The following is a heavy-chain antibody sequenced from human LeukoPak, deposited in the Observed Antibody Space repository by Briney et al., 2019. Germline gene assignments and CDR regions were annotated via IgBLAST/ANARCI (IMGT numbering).Heavy chain of an antibody. CDR2: IFSGGAT. J-gene: IGHJ4*02. D-gene: IGHD6-19*01. Sequence: GGSLSLSCAASGFTVSSNYMNWVRQAPGRGLEWVSVIFSGGATYYADSVKGRFIISGDSSNNTVHLQMNNLRVEDTALYFCAREDLSSGWSHFDSWGQGTLLTVSS. CDR3: AREDLSSGWSHFDS. CDR1: GFTVSSNY. V-gene: IGHV3-66*01.